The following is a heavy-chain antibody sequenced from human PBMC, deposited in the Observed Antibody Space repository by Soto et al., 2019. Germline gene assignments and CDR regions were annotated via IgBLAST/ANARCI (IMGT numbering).Heavy chain of an antibody. D-gene: IGHD3-3*01. CDR3: ARELGTIFDIDS. CDR1: GFTFSSYS. J-gene: IGHJ4*02. Sequence: PGGSLRLSCAASGFTFSSYSMHWVRQAPGKGLEWVAVVSSDGTLKFYADSLKARFSISRDNSKNTLYLQTNSLEIEDTALYFCARELGTIFDIDSWGQGTLVTVSS. V-gene: IGHV3-30-3*01. CDR2: VSSDGTLK.